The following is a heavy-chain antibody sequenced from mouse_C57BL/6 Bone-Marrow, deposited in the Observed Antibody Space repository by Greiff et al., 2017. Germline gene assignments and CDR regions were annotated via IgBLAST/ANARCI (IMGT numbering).Heavy chain of an antibody. D-gene: IGHD1-1*01. J-gene: IGHJ4*01. CDR2: ISNGGGST. V-gene: IGHV5-12*01. CDR1: GFTFSDYY. Sequence: EVQLMESGGGLVQPGGSLELSCAASGFTFSDYYMYWVRQTPEKRLEWVAYISNGGGSTYYPDTVKGRFTISRDNAKNTLYLQMSRLKSEDTALYYCARHFGYGSSYAMDYWGQGTSVTVSS. CDR3: ARHFGYGSSYAMDY.